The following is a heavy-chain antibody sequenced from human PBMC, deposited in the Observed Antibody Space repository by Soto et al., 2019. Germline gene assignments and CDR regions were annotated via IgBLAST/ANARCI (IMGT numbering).Heavy chain of an antibody. CDR2: IYYSGST. J-gene: IGHJ4*02. D-gene: IGHD1-26*01. V-gene: IGHV4-59*01. CDR1: GGSISSYY. CDR3: ARGGGIVGARAFDY. Sequence: QVQLQESGPGLVKPSETLSLTCTVSGGSISSYYWSWIRQPPGKGLEWIGYIYYSGSTNYNPSLKSRVTNSVDTSKNQFSLKLSSVTAADTAVYYCARGGGIVGARAFDYWGQGTLVTVSS.